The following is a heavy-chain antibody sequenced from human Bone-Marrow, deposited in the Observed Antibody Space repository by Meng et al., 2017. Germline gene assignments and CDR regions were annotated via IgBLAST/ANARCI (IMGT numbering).Heavy chain of an antibody. CDR3: ASHSSYYDILTGYYQGDAFDI. CDR2: IYHSGST. CDR1: GGSISSSNW. Sequence: SCAVSGGSISSSNWWSWVRQPPGKGLEWIGEIYHSGSTNYNPSLKSRVTISVDKSKNQFSLKLSSVTAADTAVYYCASHSSYYDILTGYYQGDAFDIWGQGTMVTVSS. V-gene: IGHV4-4*02. D-gene: IGHD3-9*01. J-gene: IGHJ3*02.